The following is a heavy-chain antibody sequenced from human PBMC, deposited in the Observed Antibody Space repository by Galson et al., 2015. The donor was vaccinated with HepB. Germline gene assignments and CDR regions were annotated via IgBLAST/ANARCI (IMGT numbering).Heavy chain of an antibody. CDR2: INPIFGTA. CDR3: ASRSKADDSYGSPYYYYMDV. V-gene: IGHV1-69*13. D-gene: IGHD5-18*01. J-gene: IGHJ6*03. CDR1: GGTFSSYA. Sequence: SVKVSCKASGGTFSSYAISWVRQAPGQGLEWMGGINPIFGTANYAQKFQGRVTITADESTSTAYMELSSLRSEDTAVYYCASRSKADDSYGSPYYYYMDVWGKGTTVTVSS.